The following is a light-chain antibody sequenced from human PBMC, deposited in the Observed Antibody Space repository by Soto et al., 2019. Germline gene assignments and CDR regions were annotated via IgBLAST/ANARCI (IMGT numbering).Light chain of an antibody. J-gene: IGKJ3*01. Sequence: EIVLTQSPGTLSLSPGERATLSCRASQSVSSTQSAWYQQRPGQAPRLLIYGASTRATGIADRFSGSGSGTDFTLTISRLEPEDFAVYYCQQYGSSGVTFGPGTKVDIK. CDR3: QQYGSSGVT. CDR2: GAS. V-gene: IGKV3-20*01. CDR1: QSVSSTQ.